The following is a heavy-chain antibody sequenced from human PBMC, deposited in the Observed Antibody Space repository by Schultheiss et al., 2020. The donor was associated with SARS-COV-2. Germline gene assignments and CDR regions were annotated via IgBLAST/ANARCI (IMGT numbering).Heavy chain of an antibody. CDR2: IGTAGDP. CDR1: GFTFSSYD. CDR3: ARVRKVWASNNWSYYFDY. V-gene: IGHV3-13*05. Sequence: GGSLRLSCAASGFTFSSYDMHWVRQATGKGLEWVSVIGTAGDPYYPGSVKGRLTISRENAKNSLYLQMNSLRAEDTAVYYCARVRKVWASNNWSYYFDYWGQGTLVTVYS. J-gene: IGHJ4*02. D-gene: IGHD1-1*01.